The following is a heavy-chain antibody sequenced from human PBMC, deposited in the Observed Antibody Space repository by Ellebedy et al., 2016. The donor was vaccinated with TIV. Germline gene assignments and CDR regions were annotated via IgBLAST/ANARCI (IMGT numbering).Heavy chain of an antibody. CDR3: ARTTVVTVGAFDI. V-gene: IGHV4-34*01. D-gene: IGHD4-23*01. J-gene: IGHJ3*02. CDR1: GGSFSGYY. Sequence: GSLRLSXAVYGGSFSGYYWSWIRQPPGKGLEWIGEINHSGSTNYNPSLKSRVTISVDTSKNQFSLKLSSVTASDTAVYYCARTTVVTVGAFDIWGQGTMVTVSS. CDR2: INHSGST.